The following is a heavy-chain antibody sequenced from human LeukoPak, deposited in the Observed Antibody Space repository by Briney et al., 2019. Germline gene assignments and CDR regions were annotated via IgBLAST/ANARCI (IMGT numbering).Heavy chain of an antibody. Sequence: SETLSLTCTVSGGSINSYYWSWIRQPPGKGLEWIGYIYYSGSTNYNPSLKSRVTISVDTSKNQFSLKLSSVTAADTAVYYCASGYGSGERRYNWFDPWGQGTLVTVSS. CDR1: GGSINSYY. CDR3: ASGYGSGERRYNWFDP. J-gene: IGHJ5*02. D-gene: IGHD3-10*01. V-gene: IGHV4-59*12. CDR2: IYYSGST.